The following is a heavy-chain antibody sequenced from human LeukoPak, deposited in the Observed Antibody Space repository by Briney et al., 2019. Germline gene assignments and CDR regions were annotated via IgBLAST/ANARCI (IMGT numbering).Heavy chain of an antibody. J-gene: IGHJ4*02. V-gene: IGHV1-46*01. Sequence: ASVKVSCKASGYTFTDYYIHWVRQAPGQGLEWVGIIYPSFGSTTYAQSFQGRVAMTRDTSTSTVYMELSSLRSEDTAVYYCARELRSVETPRYNYFDYWGQGTLVTVSS. CDR2: IYPSFGST. D-gene: IGHD4-23*01. CDR3: ARELRSVETPRYNYFDY. CDR1: GYTFTDYY.